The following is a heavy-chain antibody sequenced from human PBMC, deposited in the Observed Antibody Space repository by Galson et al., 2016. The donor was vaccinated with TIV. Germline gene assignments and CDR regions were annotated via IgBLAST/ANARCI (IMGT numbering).Heavy chain of an antibody. CDR2: ITGGGTTT. CDR3: AKDLAVWGSFYGAFDY. D-gene: IGHD2/OR15-2a*01. V-gene: IGHV3-23*01. J-gene: IGHJ4*02. CDR1: GFSFNNYA. Sequence: SLRLSCAASGFSFNNYAMNWVRQAPGKGLEWVSTITGGGTTTYYADSVKGRFTISRDNSKNTLYLQMNSLRDEDTAVYYCAKDLAVWGSFYGAFDYWGPGTVVSVSS.